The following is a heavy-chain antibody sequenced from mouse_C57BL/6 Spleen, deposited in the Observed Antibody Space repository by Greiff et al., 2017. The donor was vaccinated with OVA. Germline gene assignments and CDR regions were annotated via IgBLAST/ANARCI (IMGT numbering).Heavy chain of an antibody. V-gene: IGHV1-84*01. D-gene: IGHD1-1*01. CDR3: AREGNTTVDYDY. CDR2: LYPGSGNT. Sequence: QVQLQQSGPELVKPGASVKISCKASGYTFTDYYINWVKQRPGQGLEWIGWLYPGSGNTKYNEKFKGKATLTVDTSSSTAYMQHSSLTSEDSAVYVCAREGNTTVDYDYWGQGTTLTVSS. CDR1: GYTFTDYY. J-gene: IGHJ2*01.